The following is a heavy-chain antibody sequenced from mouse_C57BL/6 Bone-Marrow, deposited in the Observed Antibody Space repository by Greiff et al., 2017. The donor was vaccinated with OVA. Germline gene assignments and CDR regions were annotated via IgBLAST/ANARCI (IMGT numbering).Heavy chain of an antibody. J-gene: IGHJ3*01. CDR3: ARGDGDWFAY. CDR2: IDPSDSYT. D-gene: IGHD3-3*01. Sequence: QVQLQQPGAKLVKPGASVKLSCKASGYTFTSYWMQWVKQRPGQGLEWIGEIDPSDSYTNYNQKFKGKATLTVDTSSSTAYMQLSSLTSEDSAVYYCARGDGDWFAYWGQGTLVTVSA. V-gene: IGHV1-50*01. CDR1: GYTFTSYW.